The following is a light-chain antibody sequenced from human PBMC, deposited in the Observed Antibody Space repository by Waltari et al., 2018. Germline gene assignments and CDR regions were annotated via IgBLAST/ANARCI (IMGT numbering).Light chain of an antibody. CDR2: AAS. CDR1: QSVSSN. Sequence: EIVMTQSPATLSVSPGERVTLSCRASQSVSSNLAGCQQKPGQAPRFLIYAASTRATGMPAKFSGSGSGTDFTLTISSLQSEDFAVYYCQQYNNWPPMYTFGQGTKLEIK. V-gene: IGKV3-15*01. CDR3: QQYNNWPPMYT. J-gene: IGKJ2*01.